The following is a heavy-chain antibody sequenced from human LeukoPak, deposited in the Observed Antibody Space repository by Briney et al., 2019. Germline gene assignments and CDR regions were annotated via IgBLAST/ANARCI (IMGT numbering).Heavy chain of an antibody. D-gene: IGHD4-23*01. V-gene: IGHV3-23*01. J-gene: IGHJ5*02. CDR1: GFTFSSYA. Sequence: GGSLRLSCAASGFTFSSYAMSWVRQAPGKGLEWVSAISGSGGSTYYADSVKGRFTISRDNSKNTLYLQMNSLRAEDTAVYYCAKGLSTVVTLNWFDPWGQGTLVTVPS. CDR2: ISGSGGST. CDR3: AKGLSTVVTLNWFDP.